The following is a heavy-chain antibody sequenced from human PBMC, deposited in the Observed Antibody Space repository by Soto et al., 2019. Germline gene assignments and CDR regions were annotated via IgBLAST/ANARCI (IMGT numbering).Heavy chain of an antibody. CDR1: GGCFSGYY. V-gene: IGHV4-59*08. CDR2: IYYSGST. CDR3: AGGVGSSWYGYFDY. D-gene: IGHD6-13*01. Sequence: SSETLSLTCAVYGGCFSGYYWSWIRQPPGKGLEWIGYIYYSGSTNYNPSLKSRVTISVDTSKNQFSLKLSSVTAADTAVYYCAGGVGSSWYGYFDYWGQGTLVTVSS. J-gene: IGHJ4*02.